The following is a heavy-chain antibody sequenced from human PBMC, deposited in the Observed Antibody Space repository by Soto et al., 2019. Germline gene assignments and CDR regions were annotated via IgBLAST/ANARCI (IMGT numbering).Heavy chain of an antibody. Sequence: ASVKVSCKASGYTLSEYYLQWVRQAPGQGLEWMGWINPNSGDTNYAQKFQGRVTLTRDTSINTAYMELTSLKLDGTAVYYCAREWGGLAASGAGDDSFDIWGQGTMVTVSS. CDR3: AREWGGLAASGAGDDSFDI. J-gene: IGHJ3*02. V-gene: IGHV1-2*02. CDR2: INPNSGDT. CDR1: GYTLSEYY. D-gene: IGHD6-13*01.